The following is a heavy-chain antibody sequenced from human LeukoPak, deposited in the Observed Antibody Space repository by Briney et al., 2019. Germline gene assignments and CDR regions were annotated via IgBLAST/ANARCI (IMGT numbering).Heavy chain of an antibody. V-gene: IGHV3-15*07. D-gene: IGHD3-10*01. CDR1: GLTFPNAG. CDR2: IASKTDGGAT. CDR3: TTGIRGD. J-gene: IGHJ4*02. Sequence: GGSLRLSFSASGLTFPNAGMNWFRQAPGEGLDWVGRIASKTDGGATDYAAPVKGRFTISRDDSKNTLNLQMNSLKTEDTAVYYCTTGIRGDWGQGTLVTVSS.